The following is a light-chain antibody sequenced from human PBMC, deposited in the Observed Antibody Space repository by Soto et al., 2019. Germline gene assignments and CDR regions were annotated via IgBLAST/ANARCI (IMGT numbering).Light chain of an antibody. Sequence: EIVLTQSPAPLSLSPGETATLSCRASQSVSGYIGWYQQKPGQAPRLLIYADSNRATGIPARFSGSGSGTDFTLTISRLEPEDFAVYYCQQYGSSPLTFGGGTKVDI. CDR2: ADS. CDR3: QQYGSSPLT. J-gene: IGKJ4*01. V-gene: IGKV3-20*01. CDR1: QSVSGY.